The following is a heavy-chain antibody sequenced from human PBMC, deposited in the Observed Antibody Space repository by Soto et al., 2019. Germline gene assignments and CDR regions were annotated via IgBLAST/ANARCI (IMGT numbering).Heavy chain of an antibody. D-gene: IGHD6-19*01. J-gene: IGHJ4*02. Sequence: SETLSLTCTVSGGSISSSYWSWIRQPPGKGLEWIGYIYYSGSTNYNPSLKSRVTISVDTSKNQFSLRLSSVTAADTAVYYCVRTDSSGWYYFDYWGQGTLVTVSS. CDR2: IYYSGST. CDR1: GGSISSSY. CDR3: VRTDSSGWYYFDY. V-gene: IGHV4-59*01.